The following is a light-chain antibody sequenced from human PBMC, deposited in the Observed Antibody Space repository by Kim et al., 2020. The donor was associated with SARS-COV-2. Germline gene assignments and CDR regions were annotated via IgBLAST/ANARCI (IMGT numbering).Light chain of an antibody. V-gene: IGKV1-27*01. CDR2: AAS. J-gene: IGKJ1*01. CDR1: QGISKF. Sequence: DIQMTQSPSSLSASVGDRVIISCRASQGISKFLAWYQQKPGKVPKLLIYAASTLQSGVPSRFSGSGSGTDFTLTISSLQPEDVATYYCQKYDSAPPWTFGQGTKVDIK. CDR3: QKYDSAPPWT.